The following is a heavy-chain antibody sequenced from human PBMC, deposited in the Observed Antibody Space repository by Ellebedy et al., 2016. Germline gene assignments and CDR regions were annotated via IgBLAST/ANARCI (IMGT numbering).Heavy chain of an antibody. J-gene: IGHJ4*02. V-gene: IGHV1-18*01. CDR2: SSDT. Sequence: ASVKVSXKAFGYTFINYDITWVRQAPGQGLEWMGGSSDTNYAQKFQGRVTMTTDTSTRSGYMELRSLTSDDTAVYYCARNSHDGVRTSEAHYHPWGQGTLVTVSS. CDR1: GYTFINYD. CDR3: ARNSHDGVRTSEAHYHP. D-gene: IGHD4/OR15-4a*01.